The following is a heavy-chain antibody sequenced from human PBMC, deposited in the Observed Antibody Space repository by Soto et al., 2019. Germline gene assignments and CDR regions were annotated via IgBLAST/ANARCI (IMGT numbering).Heavy chain of an antibody. V-gene: IGHV4-4*07. CDR1: GDSISRYY. CDR2: IYARGST. Sequence: PSETLSLTCTVSGDSISRYYWSWIRQTAGKGLEWIGRIYARGSTSYNPSLKSRVTILVDTSTNQFSLKLSSVTAADTAVYYCAGIGEDIYYGMDVWGQGTTVTVSS. D-gene: IGHD2-15*01. J-gene: IGHJ6*02. CDR3: AGIGEDIYYGMDV.